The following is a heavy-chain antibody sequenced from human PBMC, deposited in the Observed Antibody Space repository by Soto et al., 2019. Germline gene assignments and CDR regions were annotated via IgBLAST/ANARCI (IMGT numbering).Heavy chain of an antibody. CDR3: ARDGAAKTTDAFDI. D-gene: IGHD4-17*01. Sequence: GGSLRLSCAASGFTFSSYSMNWVRQAPGKGLEWVSSISSSSSYIYYADSVKGRFTISRDNAKNSLYLQMNSLRAEDTAVYFCARDGAAKTTDAFDILGQGTMVTVSS. J-gene: IGHJ3*02. CDR2: ISSSSSYI. CDR1: GFTFSSYS. V-gene: IGHV3-21*01.